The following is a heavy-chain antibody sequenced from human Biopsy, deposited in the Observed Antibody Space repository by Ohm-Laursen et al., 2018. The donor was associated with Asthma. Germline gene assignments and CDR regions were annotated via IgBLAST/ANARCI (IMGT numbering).Heavy chain of an antibody. V-gene: IGHV3-23*01. CDR1: GFTFSSYA. CDR2: ISGSGGST. J-gene: IGHJ4*02. CDR3: AKGYYYDSSGFDY. D-gene: IGHD3-22*01. Sequence: SLRLSCAASGFTFSSYAMSWVRPAPGKGLEWVSAISGSGGSTYYADSVKGRFTISRDNSKNTLYLQMKSLRAKDTAVYYCAKGYYYDSSGFDYWGQGTLVTVSS.